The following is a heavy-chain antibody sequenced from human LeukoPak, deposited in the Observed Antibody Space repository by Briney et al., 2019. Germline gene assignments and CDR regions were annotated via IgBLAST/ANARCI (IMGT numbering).Heavy chain of an antibody. D-gene: IGHD3-16*02. CDR2: INHSGST. CDR1: GGSFSGYY. J-gene: IGHJ4*02. V-gene: IGHV4-34*01. Sequence: SETLSLTCAVYGGSFSGYYWSWIRQPPGKGLEWIGEINHSGSTNYNPSLKSRVTISVDTSKNQISLKLSSVTAADTAVYYCARRIMITFGGVIARDYFDYWGQGTLVTVSS. CDR3: ARRIMITFGGVIARDYFDY.